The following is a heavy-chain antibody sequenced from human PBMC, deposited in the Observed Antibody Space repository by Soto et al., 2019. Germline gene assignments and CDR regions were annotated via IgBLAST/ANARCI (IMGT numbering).Heavy chain of an antibody. CDR1: GGSISTVDYW. Sequence: QVQLQESGPGLVKPSQTLSLTCTVSGGSISTVDYWWSWIRQSPDMGLEWIGHIYDGGRTYNNPSLKNRVTMSVDTSKSQLSLTLSSVSAADTAVYYCARGPSGDKVDSWGQGTLVTVSS. CDR3: ARGPSGDKVDS. CDR2: IYDGGRT. J-gene: IGHJ4*02. D-gene: IGHD7-27*01. V-gene: IGHV4-30-4*01.